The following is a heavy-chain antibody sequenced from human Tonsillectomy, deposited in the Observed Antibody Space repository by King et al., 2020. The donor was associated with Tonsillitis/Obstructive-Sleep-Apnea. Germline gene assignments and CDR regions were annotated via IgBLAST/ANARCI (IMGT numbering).Heavy chain of an antibody. CDR3: ARGSPDPYLSKSLGYCSSTSCYVFDY. Sequence: VQLQQWGAGLLKPSETLSLTCAVYGGSFSGYYWSWIRQPPGKGLEWIGEINHSGSTNYNPSLKSRVTISVDTSKNQFSLKLSSVTAADTAVYYCARGSPDPYLSKSLGYCSSTSCYVFDYWGQGTLVTVSS. J-gene: IGHJ4*02. CDR1: GGSFSGYY. D-gene: IGHD2-2*01. V-gene: IGHV4-34*01. CDR2: INHSGST.